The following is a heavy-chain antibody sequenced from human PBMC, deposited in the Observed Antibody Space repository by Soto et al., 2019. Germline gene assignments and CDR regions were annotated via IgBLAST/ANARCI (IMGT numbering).Heavy chain of an antibody. V-gene: IGHV1-69*12. D-gene: IGHD2-15*01. CDR1: GGTFSSDS. Sequence: QVQLVQSGAEVKKPGSSVKVSCKASGGTFSSDSFSWVRQAPGQGLEWMGGIIPMFDTPIYAQKFQDRVTITADESTSTAYMQLSSLRSGATAVYYSARSGGLDRDFNYWGQGSLVTVSS. J-gene: IGHJ4*02. CDR3: ARSGGLDRDFNY. CDR2: IIPMFDTP.